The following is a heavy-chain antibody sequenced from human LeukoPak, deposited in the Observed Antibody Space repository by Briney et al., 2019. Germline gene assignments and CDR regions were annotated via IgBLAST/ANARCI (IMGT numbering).Heavy chain of an antibody. CDR3: ARDDIATCDY. Sequence: SGGSLTLSCAASGFTFRRYWMSWVRQAPGKGLEWLANIKEDGSEKYYVDSVKGRFTISRDNAKNSLYLQMNSLRAEDTGVYNCARDDIATCDYWGQGTLVTVSS. D-gene: IGHD2-15*01. V-gene: IGHV3-7*01. CDR1: GFTFRRYW. CDR2: IKEDGSEK. J-gene: IGHJ4*02.